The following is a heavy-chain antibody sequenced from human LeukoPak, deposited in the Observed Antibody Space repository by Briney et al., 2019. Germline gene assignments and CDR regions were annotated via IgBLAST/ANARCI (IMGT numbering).Heavy chain of an antibody. D-gene: IGHD3-22*01. CDR1: GFTFSSYG. J-gene: IGHJ4*02. CDR3: ATRNYYERRAYYYYYFDY. CDR2: ISYDGSNK. Sequence: PGGSLRLSCAASGFTFSSYGMHWVRQAPGKGLEWVAVISYDGSNKYYADSVKGRFTISRDNSKNTLYLQMNSLRAEDTAVYYCATRNYYERRAYYYYYFDYWGQGTLVSVSS. V-gene: IGHV3-30*03.